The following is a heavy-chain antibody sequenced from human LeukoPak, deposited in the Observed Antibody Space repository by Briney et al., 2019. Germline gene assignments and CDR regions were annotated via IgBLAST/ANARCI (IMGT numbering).Heavy chain of an antibody. J-gene: IGHJ6*03. V-gene: IGHV3-30-3*01. Sequence: RGSLRLSCAASGFTFSSYAMHWVRQAPGKGLEWVGLVSYDGYKKYYADSVRGRFTISRDFYSDTLYLEMNSLRVEDTAIYYCARGVRGDCRSTSCYVLYYYYYMDVWGEGTSVTVSS. CDR1: GFTFSSYA. CDR2: VSYDGYKK. D-gene: IGHD2-2*01. CDR3: ARGVRGDCRSTSCYVLYYYYYMDV.